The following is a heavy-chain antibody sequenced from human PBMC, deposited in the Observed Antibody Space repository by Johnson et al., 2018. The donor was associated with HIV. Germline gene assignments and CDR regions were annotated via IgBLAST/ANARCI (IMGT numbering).Heavy chain of an antibody. Sequence: QVQLVESGGGVVQPGRSLRLSCAASRFTFSTYGMHWVRQAPGKGLAWVAVISYDGSSKFYADSVKGRFTDSRDNSKNTLYLQMNSLRAEHTAVYYCAKELADSSGYYADAFDIWGQGTMVTVSS. CDR1: RFTFSTYG. D-gene: IGHD3-22*01. J-gene: IGHJ3*02. CDR3: AKELADSSGYYADAFDI. V-gene: IGHV3-30*18. CDR2: ISYDGSSK.